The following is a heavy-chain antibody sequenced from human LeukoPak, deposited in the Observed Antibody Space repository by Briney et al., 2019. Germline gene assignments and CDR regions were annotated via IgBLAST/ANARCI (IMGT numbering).Heavy chain of an antibody. V-gene: IGHV3-7*01. D-gene: IGHD3-3*01. CDR3: ARDGGIFGVVIGDFDI. J-gene: IGHJ3*02. CDR1: GFTFSSYW. Sequence: PGGSLRLSCAASGFTFSSYWMSWVRQAPGKGLEWVANIKQDGSEKYYVDSVKGRFTISRDNAKNSLYLQMNSLRAEDTAVYYCARDGGIFGVVIGDFDIWGQGTMVTVSS. CDR2: IKQDGSEK.